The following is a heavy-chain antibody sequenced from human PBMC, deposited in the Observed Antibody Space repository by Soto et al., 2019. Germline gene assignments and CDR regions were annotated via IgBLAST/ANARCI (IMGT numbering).Heavy chain of an antibody. CDR2: IWYDGSNK. D-gene: IGHD1-7*01. J-gene: IGHJ4*02. V-gene: IGHV3-33*01. Sequence: GGSLRLSCAASGFTFSSYGMHWVRQAPGKGLEWVAVIWYDGSNKYYADSVKGRFTISRDNSKNTLYLQMNSLRAEDTAVYYCARPYSLGLELDGTFDYWGQGTLVTVSS. CDR3: ARPYSLGLELDGTFDY. CDR1: GFTFSSYG.